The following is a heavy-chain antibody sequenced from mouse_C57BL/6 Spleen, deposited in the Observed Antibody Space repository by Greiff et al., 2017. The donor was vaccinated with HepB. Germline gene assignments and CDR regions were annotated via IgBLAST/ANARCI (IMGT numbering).Heavy chain of an antibody. CDR2: ISGGGGNT. CDR1: GSTFSSYT. Sequence: EVHLVESGGGLVKPGGSLKLSCAASGSTFSSYTMSWVRQTPEKRLEWVATISGGGGNTYYPDSVKGRFTISRDNAKNTLYLQMSSLRSEDTALYYCARHGGYYDYYAMDYWGQGTSVTVSS. J-gene: IGHJ4*01. V-gene: IGHV5-9*01. CDR3: ARHGGYYDYYAMDY. D-gene: IGHD2-3*01.